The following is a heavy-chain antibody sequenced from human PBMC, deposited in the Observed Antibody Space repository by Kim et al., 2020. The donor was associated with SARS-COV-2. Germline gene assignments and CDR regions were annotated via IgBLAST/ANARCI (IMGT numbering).Heavy chain of an antibody. V-gene: IGHV3-23*01. J-gene: IGHJ4*02. CDR3: AIWYFTGSGSFYDN. CDR1: GFTFSNYA. D-gene: IGHD3-10*01. CDR2: ISGSGGST. Sequence: GGSLRLSCAASGFTFSNYAMSWVCQSPGKGLEWVSAISGSGGSTYYADSVKGRFTISRDNSRNTLYLQMDSLRADDPAVYYCAIWYFTGSGSFYDNWGQG.